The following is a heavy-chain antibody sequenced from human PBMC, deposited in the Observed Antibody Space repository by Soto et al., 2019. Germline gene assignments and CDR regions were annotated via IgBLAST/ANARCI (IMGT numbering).Heavy chain of an antibody. V-gene: IGHV3-33*01. CDR2: IWYDESTE. D-gene: IGHD3-3*01. Sequence: QVQLVESGGGVVQPGRSLRLSCEASGFTFSNYAMHWVRQAPGKGLEWVAVIWYDESTEYYGDSVKGRFTISRDNSKNTLYLQMNSLRAEDTAVYYCATDRGLRFVEWFLSYWGQGTLVTVSS. CDR1: GFTFSNYA. CDR3: ATDRGLRFVEWFLSY. J-gene: IGHJ4*02.